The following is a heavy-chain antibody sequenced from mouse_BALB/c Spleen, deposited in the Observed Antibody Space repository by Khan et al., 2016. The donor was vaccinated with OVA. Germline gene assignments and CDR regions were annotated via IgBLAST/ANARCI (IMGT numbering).Heavy chain of an antibody. V-gene: IGHV3-2*02. CDR1: GYSITSEYA. CDR3: ARKDYYDYDPFPY. Sequence: EVKLLESGPGLVTPSQSLSLTCTVTGYSITSEYAWNWIRQFPGNKLEWMGYINYSGNTRFNPSLKSRASITRDTSKNQFFLQLNSVTTEDTATYYCARKDYYDYDPFPYWGQGTLVTVSA. J-gene: IGHJ3*01. D-gene: IGHD2-4*01. CDR2: INYSGNT.